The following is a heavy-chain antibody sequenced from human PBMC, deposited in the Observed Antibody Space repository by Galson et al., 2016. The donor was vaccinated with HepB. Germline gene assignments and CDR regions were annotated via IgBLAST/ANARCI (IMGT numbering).Heavy chain of an antibody. J-gene: IGHJ4*02. D-gene: IGHD3-3*01. CDR3: ARDGRGGGFL. V-gene: IGHV3-30*03. CDR1: GFSFNSNT. CDR2: ISSDGSHK. Sequence: SLRLSCAASGFSFNSNTMHWARQAPGKGLEWVALISSDGSHKYYADSVKGRFTISRDNSKNTLDLQMDSLKAEETAVFYWARDGRGGGFLGGQGTLVTVSS.